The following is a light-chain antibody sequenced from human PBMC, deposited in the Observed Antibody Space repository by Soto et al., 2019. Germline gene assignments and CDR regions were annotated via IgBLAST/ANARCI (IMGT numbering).Light chain of an antibody. Sequence: ERVMTQSPATLSVSPGERATLSCRASQTVSTNLAWYQLKPGQAPRLLIYDASNRATGIPVRFSGSGPGTDFTLIINSLKPEDFAIYYCQQYNNWPLTFGGGTKVDI. J-gene: IGKJ4*01. CDR2: DAS. V-gene: IGKV3D-15*01. CDR3: QQYNNWPLT. CDR1: QTVSTN.